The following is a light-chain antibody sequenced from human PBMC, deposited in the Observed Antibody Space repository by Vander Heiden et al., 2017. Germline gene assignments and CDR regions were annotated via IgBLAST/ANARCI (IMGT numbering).Light chain of an antibody. CDR2: DVT. Sequence: QSALTQPASVSGSPGQSITISCTGTSSDVGAYNYVSWYQQHPGKAPKLIIYDVTNRSSGVANRFSGSKSGNTASLTTSGLQAEDEADYYCSSYTSSNTLVFGTGTKVTVL. CDR3: SSYTSSNTLV. J-gene: IGLJ1*01. CDR1: SSDVGAYNY. V-gene: IGLV2-14*03.